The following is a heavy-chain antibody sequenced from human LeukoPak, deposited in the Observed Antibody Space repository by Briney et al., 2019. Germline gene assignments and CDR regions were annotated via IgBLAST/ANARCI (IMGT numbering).Heavy chain of an antibody. CDR2: IYYSGST. CDR1: GGSISSYY. D-gene: IGHD3-16*01. J-gene: IGHJ6*03. Sequence: TSETLSLTCTVSGGSISSYYWSWIRQPPGKGLEWLGYIYYSGSTNYNPPLKSRVTISVDTSKNQFSLKLRSVTAADTAVYYCARETSQKGAHYMDVWGKGTTVTISS. V-gene: IGHV4-59*01. CDR3: ARETSQKGAHYMDV.